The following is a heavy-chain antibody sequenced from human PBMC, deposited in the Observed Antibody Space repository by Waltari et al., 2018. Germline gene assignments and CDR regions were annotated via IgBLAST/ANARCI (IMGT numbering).Heavy chain of an antibody. D-gene: IGHD3-22*01. CDR2: IYHSGST. Sequence: QVQLQESGPGLVKPSETLSLTCAVSGYSISSGYYWGWIRQPPGKGLEWIGSIYHSGSTDSNPSLKSRVTISVDTSKNQFSLKLSSVTAADTAVYYCARDLSYDSSGYYGVDYFDYWGQGTLVTVSS. CDR3: ARDLSYDSSGYYGVDYFDY. J-gene: IGHJ4*02. CDR1: GYSISSGYY. V-gene: IGHV4-38-2*02.